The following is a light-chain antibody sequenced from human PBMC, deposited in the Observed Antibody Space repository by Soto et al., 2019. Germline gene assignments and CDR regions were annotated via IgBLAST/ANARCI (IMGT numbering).Light chain of an antibody. CDR1: QSVGRS. CDR2: GTS. CDR3: QQYDNWPSVT. J-gene: IGKJ4*01. Sequence: IVMTQSPATLSVSPGERATLSCRASQSVGRSLALYQQKSGQAPRLLIYGTSARATGIPATFSGSESGTEFTLTISSLQSEDFAIYYCQQYDNWPSVTFGGGTKVEIK. V-gene: IGKV3-15*01.